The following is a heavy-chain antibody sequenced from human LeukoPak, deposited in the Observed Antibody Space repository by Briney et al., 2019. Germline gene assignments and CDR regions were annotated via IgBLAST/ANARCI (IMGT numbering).Heavy chain of an antibody. J-gene: IGHJ6*03. Sequence: ASVKVSCKASGGTFSSYAMNWVRQAPGQGLEWMGWINTNTGNPTYAQGFTGRFVFSLDTSVSTAYLEISSLKAEDTAVYSCARTGGQSSYDYYYYYYMDVWGKGTTVTVSS. CDR1: GGTFSSYA. CDR2: INTNTGNP. D-gene: IGHD2-8*01. CDR3: ARTGGQSSYDYYYYYYMDV. V-gene: IGHV7-4-1*02.